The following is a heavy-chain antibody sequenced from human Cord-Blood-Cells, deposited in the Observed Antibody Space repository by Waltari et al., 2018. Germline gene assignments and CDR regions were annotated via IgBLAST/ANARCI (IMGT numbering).Heavy chain of an antibody. J-gene: IGHJ6*02. CDR3: ARDHTRIAVAGTMTYGMDV. V-gene: IGHV1-3*01. CDR2: INAGNGNK. Sequence: QVQLVQSGAEVKKPGASVKVSCKASGYTFTSYAMHWVRKAPGQRLEWMGWINAGNGNKKYAQTFQGRVTITRHTSASTAYMELSSMRSEDTAVYYCARDHTRIAVAGTMTYGMDVWGQGTTVTVSS. D-gene: IGHD6-19*01. CDR1: GYTFTSYA.